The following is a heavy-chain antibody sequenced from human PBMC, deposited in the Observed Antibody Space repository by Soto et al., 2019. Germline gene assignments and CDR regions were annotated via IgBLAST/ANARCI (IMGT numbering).Heavy chain of an antibody. CDR1: GYTLTELS. Sequence: ASVKVSCKVSGYTLTELSMHGVREAPGKGLEWMGGFDPEDGETIYAQKFQGRVTMTEDTSTDTAYMELSSLRSEDTAVYYCATERRDIVVVPAAMDPWGQGTLVTVSS. CDR2: FDPEDGET. V-gene: IGHV1-24*01. D-gene: IGHD2-2*01. CDR3: ATERRDIVVVPAAMDP. J-gene: IGHJ5*02.